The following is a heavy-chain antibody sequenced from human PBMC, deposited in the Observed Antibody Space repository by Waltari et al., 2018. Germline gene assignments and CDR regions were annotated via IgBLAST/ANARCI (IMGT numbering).Heavy chain of an antibody. CDR3: AREWRRIAAAGTPGVY. CDR2: INPSGGST. Sequence: QVQLVQSGAEVKKPGASVKVSCKASGYTFTSYYMHWVRQAPGQGLEWMGIINPSGGSTSYAQKFQGRVTMTRDTATSTVYMELSSLRSEDTAVYYCAREWRRIAAAGTPGVYWGQGTLVTVSS. CDR1: GYTFTSYY. D-gene: IGHD6-13*01. V-gene: IGHV1-46*01. J-gene: IGHJ4*02.